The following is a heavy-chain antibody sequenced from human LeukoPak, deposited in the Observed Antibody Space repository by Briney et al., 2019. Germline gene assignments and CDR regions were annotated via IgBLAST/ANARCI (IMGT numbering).Heavy chain of an antibody. D-gene: IGHD3-3*01. CDR1: GFTFSSYW. CDR3: AKVSYDFWSGYYY. V-gene: IGHV3-74*01. CDR2: INSDGSST. J-gene: IGHJ4*02. Sequence: PGGSLRLSCAASGFTFSSYWMHWVRQAPGKGLVWVSHINSDGSSTNYADSVKGRFTISRDNAKNTLYLQMNSLRAEDTAVYYCAKVSYDFWSGYYYWGQGTLVTVSS.